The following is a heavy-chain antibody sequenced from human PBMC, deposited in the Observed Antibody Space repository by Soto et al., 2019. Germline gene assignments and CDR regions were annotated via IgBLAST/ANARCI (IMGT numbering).Heavy chain of an antibody. CDR3: ASEVPSTLLSQGPLDY. CDR2: IIPIFGTA. V-gene: IGHV1-69*06. Sequence: GASVKVSCKASGGTFSSYAISWVRQAPGQGLEWMGGIIPIFGTANYAQKFQGRVTITADKSTSTAYMELSSLRSEDTAVYYCASEVPSTLLSQGPLDYWGQGXLVTVSS. J-gene: IGHJ4*02. D-gene: IGHD3-10*01. CDR1: GGTFSSYA.